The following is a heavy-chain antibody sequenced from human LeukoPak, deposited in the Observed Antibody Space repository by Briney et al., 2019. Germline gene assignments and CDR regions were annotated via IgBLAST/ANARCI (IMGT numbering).Heavy chain of an antibody. D-gene: IGHD3-10*01. CDR2: IYYSGTT. J-gene: IGHJ4*02. V-gene: IGHV4-59*01. CDR1: GGSISSYY. CDR3: AGGSGLPHFDY. Sequence: SETPSLTCTVSGGSISSYYWSWIRQPAGKGLEWIGYIYYSGTTNYNPSLKSRVTISVDTSKNQFSLKLTSVTAADTAVYYCAGGSGLPHFDYWGQGTLVTVSS.